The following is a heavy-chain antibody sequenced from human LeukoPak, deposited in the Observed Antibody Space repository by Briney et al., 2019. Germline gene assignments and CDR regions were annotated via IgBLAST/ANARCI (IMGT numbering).Heavy chain of an antibody. D-gene: IGHD6-19*01. CDR1: GFTFDDYA. V-gene: IGHV3-9*01. CDR3: AKDLSSGWYRWYFDL. J-gene: IGHJ2*01. CDR2: ISWNSGSI. Sequence: PGGSLRLSCAASGFTFDDYAMHWVRQAPGKGLEWVSGISWNSGSIGYADSVKGRFTISRDNAKNSLYLQMNSLRAEDTALYYCAKDLSSGWYRWYFDLWGRGTLVTVSS.